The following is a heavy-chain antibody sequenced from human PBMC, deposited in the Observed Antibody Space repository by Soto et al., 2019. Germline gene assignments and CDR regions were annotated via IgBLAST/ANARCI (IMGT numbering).Heavy chain of an antibody. CDR3: AKDLGDIVVVVAATPYYGMDV. Sequence: GGSLRLSCAASGFTFSSYGMHWVRQAPGKGLEWVAVISYDGSNKYYADSVKGRFTISRDNSKNTLYLQMNSLRAEDTAVYYCAKDLGDIVVVVAATPYYGMDVWGQGTTVTVSS. V-gene: IGHV3-30*18. CDR1: GFTFSSYG. D-gene: IGHD2-15*01. CDR2: ISYDGSNK. J-gene: IGHJ6*02.